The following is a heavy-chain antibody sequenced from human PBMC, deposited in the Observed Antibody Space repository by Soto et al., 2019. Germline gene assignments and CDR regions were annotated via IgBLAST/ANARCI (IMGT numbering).Heavy chain of an antibody. V-gene: IGHV1-69*13. D-gene: IGHD3-16*02. CDR2: IIPIFGTA. Sequence: SVKVSCKASGGTFSSYAISWVRQAPGQGLEWMGGIIPIFGTANYAQKFQGRVTITADESTSTAYMELSSLRSEDTAVYYCARANYDYVWGSYRYNWFDPWGQGALVTVSS. CDR3: ARANYDYVWGSYRYNWFDP. J-gene: IGHJ5*02. CDR1: GGTFSSYA.